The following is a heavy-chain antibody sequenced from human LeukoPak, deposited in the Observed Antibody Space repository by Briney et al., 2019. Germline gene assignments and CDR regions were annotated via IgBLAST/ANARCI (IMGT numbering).Heavy chain of an antibody. Sequence: SETLSLTCTVSGGSICSYYWSWIRQPPGKGLEWIGYIYYSGSTNYNPSLKSRVTISVDTSKNQFSLKLSSVTAADTAVYYCARHFGTRRNYYYYGMDVWGQGTTVTVSS. CDR3: ARHFGTRRNYYYYGMDV. V-gene: IGHV4-59*08. J-gene: IGHJ6*02. D-gene: IGHD3-3*01. CDR1: GGSICSYY. CDR2: IYYSGST.